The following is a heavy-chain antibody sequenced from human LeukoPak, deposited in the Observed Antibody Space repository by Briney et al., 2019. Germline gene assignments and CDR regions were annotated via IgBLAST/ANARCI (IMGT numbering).Heavy chain of an antibody. CDR3: ARRVAAARKPQLGY. Sequence: PSETLSLTCTVSGGSISSSSYYWGWIRQPPGKGLEWIGNIYYSGSTYYSPSLKSRVTISVDTSKNQFSLKLSSVTAADTAVYYCARRVAAARKPQLGYWGQGTLVTVSS. D-gene: IGHD6-13*01. V-gene: IGHV4-39*01. CDR2: IYYSGST. J-gene: IGHJ4*02. CDR1: GGSISSSSYY.